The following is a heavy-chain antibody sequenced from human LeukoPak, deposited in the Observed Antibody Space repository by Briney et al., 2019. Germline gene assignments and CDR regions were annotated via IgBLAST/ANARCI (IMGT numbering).Heavy chain of an antibody. CDR2: IRYDGSNK. J-gene: IGHJ3*02. V-gene: IGHV3-30*02. D-gene: IGHD2-21*02. CDR1: GFTFSSYG. CDR3: ANEIRLPDYAFGI. Sequence: GSLRLSCAASGFTFSSYGMHWVRQAPGKGLEWVAFIRYDGSNKYYADSVKGRFTISRDNSKNTLYLQMNSLRAEDTAVYYCANEIRLPDYAFGIWGQGTMVTVSS.